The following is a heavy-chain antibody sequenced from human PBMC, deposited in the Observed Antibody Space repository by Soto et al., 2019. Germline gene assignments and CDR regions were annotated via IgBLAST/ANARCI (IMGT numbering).Heavy chain of an antibody. CDR2: ISSSSSYI. J-gene: IGHJ6*02. CDR1: GCTCGSYS. Sequence: GGSLRLCWAASGCTCGSYSMNWVRQAPGKGLEWVSSISSSSSYIYYADSVKGRFTISRDNAKNSLYLQMNSLRAEDTAVYYCARALLIYCSGGSCFHGMAVWGQGTTVTVSS. CDR3: ARALLIYCSGGSCFHGMAV. D-gene: IGHD2-15*01. V-gene: IGHV3-21*01.